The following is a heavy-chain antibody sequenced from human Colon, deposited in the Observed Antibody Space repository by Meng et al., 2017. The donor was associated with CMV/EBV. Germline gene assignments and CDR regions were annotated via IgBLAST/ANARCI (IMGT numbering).Heavy chain of an antibody. CDR2: IDSSSTYT. CDR3: ARESSNTWGRFDY. D-gene: IGHD3-16*01. V-gene: IGHV3-11*05. CDR1: GFSLSDYY. J-gene: IGHJ4*02. Sequence: VQLVESGGGLAKPGGSLRLSCAASGFSLSDYYMTWIRQAPGKGLEWISYIDSSSTYTNYADSVKGRFTTSRDDAKNSLYLQMNSLRAEDTAVYYCARESSNTWGRFDYWGQGTLVTVSS.